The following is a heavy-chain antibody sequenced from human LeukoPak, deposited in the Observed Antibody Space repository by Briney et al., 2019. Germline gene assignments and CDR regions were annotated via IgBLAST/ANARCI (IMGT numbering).Heavy chain of an antibody. V-gene: IGHV1-18*01. CDR1: GYTFTTYG. Sequence: GASVKVSCKSSGYTFTTYGITWVRQAPGQGLEWMGWISTSNGDTTYAQNLQGRVTMTTDTSTSTAYMELRSLRSDDTAVYYCARDSRADTKPRYSGWYNYWGQGTLVTVSS. CDR2: ISTSNGDT. D-gene: IGHD6-19*01. CDR3: ARDSRADTKPRYSGWYNY. J-gene: IGHJ4*02.